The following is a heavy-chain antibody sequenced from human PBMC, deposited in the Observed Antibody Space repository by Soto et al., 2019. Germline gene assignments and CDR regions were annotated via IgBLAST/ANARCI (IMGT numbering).Heavy chain of an antibody. D-gene: IGHD6-13*01. CDR2: IYYRGST. CDR3: ARQQLLPFYYALDV. Sequence: TLSLTCTVSGGSISGYYWSWIRQSPGKGLEYIGYIYYRGSTNYSPSLKSRVTMSVDTSRNQFSLKVNSVTAADTAVYYCARQQLLPFYYALDVWGQGTTVTVSS. V-gene: IGHV4-59*01. J-gene: IGHJ6*02. CDR1: GGSISGYY.